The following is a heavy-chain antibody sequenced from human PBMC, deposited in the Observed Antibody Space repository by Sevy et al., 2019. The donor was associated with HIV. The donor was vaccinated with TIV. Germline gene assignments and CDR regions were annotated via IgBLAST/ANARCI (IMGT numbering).Heavy chain of an antibody. Sequence: GGSLRLSCAASGFTFSNAWMSWVRQAPGKGLEWVGRIKSKTDGGTTDYAAPVKGRFTNSRDDSKNTLYLQMNSLKTEDTAVYYCTTDQIRYDFWSGYRDYYGMDVWGQGTTVTVSS. CDR2: IKSKTDGGTT. D-gene: IGHD3-3*01. CDR3: TTDQIRYDFWSGYRDYYGMDV. V-gene: IGHV3-15*01. J-gene: IGHJ6*02. CDR1: GFTFSNAW.